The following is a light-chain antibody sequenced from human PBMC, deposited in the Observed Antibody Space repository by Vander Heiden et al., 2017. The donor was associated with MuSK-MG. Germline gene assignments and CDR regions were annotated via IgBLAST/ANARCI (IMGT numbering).Light chain of an antibody. CDR3: QQSYSTPYT. Sequence: DIQMTQPPSSLSASVGDRATITCRASQSISSYLNWYQQKPGKPPKLLIYAASSLQSGVPSRFSGSGSGTDFTLTISSLQPEDVATYYCQQSYSTPYTFGQGTKLEIK. CDR2: AAS. CDR1: QSISSY. J-gene: IGKJ2*01. V-gene: IGKV1-39*01.